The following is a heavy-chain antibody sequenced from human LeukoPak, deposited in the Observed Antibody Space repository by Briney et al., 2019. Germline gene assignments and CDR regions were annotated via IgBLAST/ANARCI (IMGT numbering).Heavy chain of an antibody. CDR1: GGSISSGGYY. J-gene: IGHJ3*02. D-gene: IGHD6-25*01. Sequence: PSETLSLTCTVSGGSISSGGYYWSWIRQPPGKGLEWIGYIYHSGSTYYNPSLKSRVTISVDRSKNQFSLKLSSVTAADTAVYYCARDVLLAADAFDIWGQGTMVTVSS. CDR3: ARDVLLAADAFDI. V-gene: IGHV4-30-2*01. CDR2: IYHSGST.